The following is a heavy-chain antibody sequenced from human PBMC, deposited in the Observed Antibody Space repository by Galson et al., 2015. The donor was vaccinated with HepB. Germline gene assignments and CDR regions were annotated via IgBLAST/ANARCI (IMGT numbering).Heavy chain of an antibody. D-gene: IGHD6-6*01. V-gene: IGHV3-23*01. CDR2: ISGSGGST. Sequence: SLRLSCAASGFTFSSYAMSWVRQAPGEGLEWVSAISGSGGSTYYADSVKGRFTISRDNSKNTLYLQMNSLRAEDTAVYYCAKSLSSRIRYYYYGMDVWGQGTTVTVSS. J-gene: IGHJ6*02. CDR3: AKSLSSRIRYYYYGMDV. CDR1: GFTFSSYA.